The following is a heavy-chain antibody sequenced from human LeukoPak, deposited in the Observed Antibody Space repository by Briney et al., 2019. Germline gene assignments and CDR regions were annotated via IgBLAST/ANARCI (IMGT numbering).Heavy chain of an antibody. J-gene: IGHJ4*02. CDR1: GFTFSSYE. D-gene: IGHD6-13*01. CDR3: ARDMAAAGDY. V-gene: IGHV3-48*03. CDR2: ISSSDSTI. Sequence: GGSLRLSCAASGFTFSSYEMNWVRQAPGKGLEWVSYISSSDSTIYYADSVKGRFTTSRDNAKNSLYLQMNSLRAEDTAVYYCARDMAAAGDYWGQGTLVTVSS.